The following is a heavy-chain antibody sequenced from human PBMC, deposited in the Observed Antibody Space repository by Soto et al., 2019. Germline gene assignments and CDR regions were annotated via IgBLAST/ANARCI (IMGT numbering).Heavy chain of an antibody. Sequence: EVQLLESGGGLVQPGGSLRLYCAASGFTFSSYAMSWVRQAPGKGLEWVSAISGSGGSTYYADSVKGRFTISRDNSKNTLYLQMNSLRAEDTAVYYCAKKSEYPEYYFDYLGQGTLVTVSS. CDR3: AKKSEYPEYYFDY. J-gene: IGHJ4*02. V-gene: IGHV3-23*01. CDR2: ISGSGGST. CDR1: GFTFSSYA.